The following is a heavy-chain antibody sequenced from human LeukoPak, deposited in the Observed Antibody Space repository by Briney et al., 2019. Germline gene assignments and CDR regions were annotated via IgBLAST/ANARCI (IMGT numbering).Heavy chain of an antibody. Sequence: ASVKVSCKASGYTFTSYYMHWVRQAPGQGLEWMGIINPSGGSTSYAQKFQGRVTMTRDTSTSTVYMELSSLRSEDTAVYYCARDILAPRSSTSCPGYYFDYWGQGTLVTVSS. CDR2: INPSGGST. V-gene: IGHV1-46*01. J-gene: IGHJ4*02. CDR3: ARDILAPRSSTSCPGYYFDY. D-gene: IGHD2-2*01. CDR1: GYTFTSYY.